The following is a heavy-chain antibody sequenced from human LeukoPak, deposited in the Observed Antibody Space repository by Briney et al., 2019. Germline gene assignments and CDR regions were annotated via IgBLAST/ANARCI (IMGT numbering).Heavy chain of an antibody. Sequence: GASVTVSFKASGYTFTVYYMHWVRQAPGQGLERMGWMNPNSGNTGYAQKFQARVTMTRNTSISTDYMELSSLRSEDTAVYYCARVPYGSGSYYYYFDYWGQGTLVTVSS. D-gene: IGHD3-10*01. CDR1: GYTFTVYY. J-gene: IGHJ4*02. CDR3: ARVPYGSGSYYYYFDY. CDR2: MNPNSGNT. V-gene: IGHV1-8*02.